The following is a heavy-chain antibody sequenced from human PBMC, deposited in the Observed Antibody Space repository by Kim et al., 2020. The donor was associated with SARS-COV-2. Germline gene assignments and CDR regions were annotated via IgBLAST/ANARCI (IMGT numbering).Heavy chain of an antibody. D-gene: IGHD5-12*01. V-gene: IGHV3-23*01. CDR1: GFGFSTYA. Sequence: GGSLRLSCAASGFGFSTYAMNWVRQAPGKGLQWVSGTSGRVTTSYYTDSVKGRFTISRDNSNNTVYLQVNSLRADDTAIYYCAKGSAGNGYYYFDYWGQGILVTVSS. J-gene: IGHJ4*02. CDR2: TSGRVTTS. CDR3: AKGSAGNGYYYFDY.